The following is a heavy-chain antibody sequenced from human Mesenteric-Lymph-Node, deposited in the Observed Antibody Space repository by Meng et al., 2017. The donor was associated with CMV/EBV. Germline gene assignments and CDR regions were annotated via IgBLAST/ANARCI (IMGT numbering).Heavy chain of an antibody. D-gene: IGHD2-2*02. V-gene: IGHV1-18*01. CDR2: IRAYNGNT. Sequence: ASVKVSCKTSGFIFTTYGISWVRQAPGQGLEWMGRIRAYNGNTNYAQKFQGRVTMTTDTSTVTAYMELRSLRSDDTAMYYCARAGYCSTASCYMDLYYYGMDVWGQGTTVTVSS. J-gene: IGHJ6*02. CDR3: ARAGYCSTASCYMDLYYYGMDV. CDR1: GFIFTTYG.